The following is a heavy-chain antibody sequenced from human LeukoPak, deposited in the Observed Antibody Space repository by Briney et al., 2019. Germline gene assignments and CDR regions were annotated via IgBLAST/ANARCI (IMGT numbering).Heavy chain of an antibody. CDR1: GFTFSSYS. V-gene: IGHV3-21*01. Sequence: GGSLRLSCAASGFTFSSYSMNWVRQAPGKGLEWVSSISSSSSYIYYADSVEGRLTISRDNAKNSLYLQMNSLRAEDTAVYYCARDHNRYSSGWVPDYWGQGTLVTVSS. CDR2: ISSSSSYI. J-gene: IGHJ4*02. D-gene: IGHD6-19*01. CDR3: ARDHNRYSSGWVPDY.